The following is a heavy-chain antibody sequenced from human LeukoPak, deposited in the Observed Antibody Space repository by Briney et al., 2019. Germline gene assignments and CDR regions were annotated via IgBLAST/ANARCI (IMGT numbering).Heavy chain of an antibody. CDR2: VSFDGSNK. CDR1: GFTFSSYG. CDR3: AKEGNGDSFDY. Sequence: PGRSLRLSCAASGFTFSSYGMHWVRQAPGKGLEWVAVVSFDGSNKYYADSVRGRFTISRDNSKNTLYLQMNSLRTEDTAVYYCAKEGNGDSFDYWGQGTRVTVSS. D-gene: IGHD2-21*01. V-gene: IGHV3-30*18. J-gene: IGHJ4*02.